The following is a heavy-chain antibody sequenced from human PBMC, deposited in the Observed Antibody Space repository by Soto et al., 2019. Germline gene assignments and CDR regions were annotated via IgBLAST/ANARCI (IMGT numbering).Heavy chain of an antibody. CDR3: ARRVFPAYFDP. Sequence: QLQLQESGSGLVKPSQTLSLTCTVSGGSISSDGYSWSWIRQPPGKGLEWIGYIYHSGSTSYNPYLKCRVIISIERSKNQFFRRLSSLSAAGTAVYSCARRVFPAYFDPWGQGTLVTVPS. CDR2: IYHSGST. V-gene: IGHV4-30-2*01. CDR1: GGSISSDGYS. J-gene: IGHJ4*02.